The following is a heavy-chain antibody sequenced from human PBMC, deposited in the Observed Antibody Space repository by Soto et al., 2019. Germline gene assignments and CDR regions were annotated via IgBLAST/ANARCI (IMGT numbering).Heavy chain of an antibody. CDR3: VRMGRKLTWLQWPVDY. CDR2: ISWNSGSI. Sequence: GGSLRLSCAASGFKFDDYAMHWVRQTPGKGLEWVSSISWNSGSIDYADSVRGRFIISRDNAENSLYLQMRSLRREDTAVYYCVRMGRKLTWLQWPVDYWGRGTLVTVS. V-gene: IGHV3-9*01. J-gene: IGHJ4*02. D-gene: IGHD1-1*01. CDR1: GFKFDDYA.